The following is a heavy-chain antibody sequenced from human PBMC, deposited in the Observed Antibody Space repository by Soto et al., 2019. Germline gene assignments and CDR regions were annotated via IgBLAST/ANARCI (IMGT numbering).Heavy chain of an antibody. CDR2: IIPIFGTV. Sequence: ASVKVSCKASGGTFSSYAVSWVRQAPGQGLEWMGGIIPIFGTVIYAQQFQGRVTITADESTKTAYMELRSLRFEDTAVYYCARHGHPRALSKHIMPWDVSGQGPTVTVS. D-gene: IGHD2-21*01. CDR1: GGTFSSYA. V-gene: IGHV1-69*13. CDR3: ARHGHPRALSKHIMPWDV. J-gene: IGHJ6*02.